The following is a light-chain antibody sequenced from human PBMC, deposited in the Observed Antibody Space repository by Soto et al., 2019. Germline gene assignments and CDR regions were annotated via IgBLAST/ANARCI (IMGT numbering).Light chain of an antibody. CDR3: HQYGNSPYT. V-gene: IGKV3-20*01. Sequence: DIVLTQSPGTLSLSPGDRATLSCRASQGVSTNYVAWYQQKPGQSPRLLIYGASSRAAGIPDRFSGSGSGTDFTLTISRVEPEDFAVFYCHQYGNSPYTFGQGTKLEIK. CDR1: QGVSTNY. CDR2: GAS. J-gene: IGKJ2*01.